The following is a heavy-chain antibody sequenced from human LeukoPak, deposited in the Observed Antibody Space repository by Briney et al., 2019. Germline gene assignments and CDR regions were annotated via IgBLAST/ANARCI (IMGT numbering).Heavy chain of an antibody. Sequence: GESLKISCKGSGYGFNSYWIGWVRQMPGKGLEWMGIIYPGDSDTRYSPSFQGRVTISADKSISTAYLQWSSLKASDTAMYYCARQVTVVQPFDYWGQGTLVTVSS. CDR3: ARQVTVVQPFDY. D-gene: IGHD2-15*01. J-gene: IGHJ4*02. V-gene: IGHV5-51*01. CDR1: GYGFNSYW. CDR2: IYPGDSDT.